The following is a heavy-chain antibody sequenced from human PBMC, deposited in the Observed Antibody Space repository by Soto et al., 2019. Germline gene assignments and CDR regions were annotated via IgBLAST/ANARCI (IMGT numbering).Heavy chain of an antibody. CDR2: IYYSGST. CDR3: ARVNGQRWLPNYYGMDV. D-gene: IGHD5-12*01. Sequence: SETLSLTCTVSGGSISSSSYYWGWIRQPPGKGLEWIGSIYYSGSTYYNPSLKSRATISVDTSKNQFSLKLSSVTAADTAVYYCARVNGQRWLPNYYGMDVWGQGTTVTVSS. V-gene: IGHV4-39*01. CDR1: GGSISSSSYY. J-gene: IGHJ6*02.